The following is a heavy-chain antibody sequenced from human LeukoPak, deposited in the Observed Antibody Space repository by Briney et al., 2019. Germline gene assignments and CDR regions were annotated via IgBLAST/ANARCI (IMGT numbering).Heavy chain of an antibody. Sequence: SETLSLTCAVYGGSFSGYYWSWIRQPPGKGLEWIGEINHSESTNYNPSLKSRVTVSLDTSKNQFSLKLISVTAADTAVYYCARGGPPSSGYKIDSWGQGILVTVSS. J-gene: IGHJ4*02. CDR2: INHSEST. CDR1: GGSFSGYY. V-gene: IGHV4-34*01. CDR3: ARGGPPSSGYKIDS. D-gene: IGHD6-19*01.